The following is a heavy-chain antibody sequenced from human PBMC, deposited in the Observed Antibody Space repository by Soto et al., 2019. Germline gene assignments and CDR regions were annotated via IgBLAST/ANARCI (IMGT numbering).Heavy chain of an antibody. CDR2: IIPILGIA. J-gene: IGHJ6*02. V-gene: IGHV1-69*02. CDR3: ASLMSAGYYYGMDV. Sequence: QVQLVQSGAEVKKPGSSVKVSCKASGGTFSSYTISWVRQAPGQGLEWMGRIIPILGIANYAQKFQGRVTITADKSTSTGYMELSSLRSEDTAVYYCASLMSAGYYYGMDVWVQGTTVNVCS. D-gene: IGHD3-3*01. CDR1: GGTFSSYT.